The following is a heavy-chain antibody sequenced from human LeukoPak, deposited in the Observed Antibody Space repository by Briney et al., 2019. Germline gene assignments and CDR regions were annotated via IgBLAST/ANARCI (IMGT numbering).Heavy chain of an antibody. CDR3: ARQGLDNWFDP. CDR2: IYYSGST. Sequence: PSETLSLTCAVYGGSFSGYYWSWIRQPPGKGLEWIGYIYYSGSTNYNPSLMSRVTISVDTSKNQFSLKLSSVTAADTAVYYCARQGLDNWFDPWGQGTLVTVSS. CDR1: GGSFSGYY. V-gene: IGHV4-59*01. J-gene: IGHJ5*02.